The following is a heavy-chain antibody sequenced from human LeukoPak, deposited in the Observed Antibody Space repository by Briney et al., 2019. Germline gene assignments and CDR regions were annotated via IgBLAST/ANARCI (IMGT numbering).Heavy chain of an antibody. Sequence: PGGSLRLSCAASGFTVSSNYMSWVRQAPGKGLQWVSSLSGSGGSTYYTDSVRGRFTISRDNSINTLYLQMNSLRAEDTAVYYCAKDLVCTSCYTVSGWHWFDPWGQGTLVTVSS. CDR1: GFTVSSNY. D-gene: IGHD2-2*02. V-gene: IGHV3-23*01. J-gene: IGHJ5*02. CDR3: AKDLVCTSCYTVSGWHWFDP. CDR2: LSGSGGST.